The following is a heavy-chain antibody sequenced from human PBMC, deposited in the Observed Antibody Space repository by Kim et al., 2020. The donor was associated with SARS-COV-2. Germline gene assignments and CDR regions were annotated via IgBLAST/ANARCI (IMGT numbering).Heavy chain of an antibody. J-gene: IGHJ5*02. Sequence: SGGTNYAQKFQGRVTMTRDMSISTAYMELSRLRSDDTAVYYCASSSSRPTWGQGTLVTVSS. V-gene: IGHV1-2*02. D-gene: IGHD6-13*01. CDR2: SGGT. CDR3: ASSSSRPT.